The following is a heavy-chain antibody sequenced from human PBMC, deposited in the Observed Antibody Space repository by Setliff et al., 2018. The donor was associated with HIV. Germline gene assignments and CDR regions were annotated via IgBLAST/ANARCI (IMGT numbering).Heavy chain of an antibody. CDR1: GGSIDNNKYY. J-gene: IGHJ5*02. D-gene: IGHD3-22*01. CDR2: IYHTGRT. CDR3: ASRIYYYDESRVLREEGFVP. Sequence: PSETLSLTCSVSGGSIDNNKYYWTWIRQPPGKGLEWTGSIYHTGRTYYNRSLESRLTNSIDTSKNQFSLKLTSVTAADTAMYYCASRIYYYDESRVLREEGFVPWGQGTLVTVSS. V-gene: IGHV4-39*01.